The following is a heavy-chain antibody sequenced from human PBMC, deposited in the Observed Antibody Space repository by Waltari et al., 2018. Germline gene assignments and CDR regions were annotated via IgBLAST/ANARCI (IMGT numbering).Heavy chain of an antibody. CDR1: GFTFGGYP. D-gene: IGHD3-9*01. V-gene: IGHV3-30*04. J-gene: IGHJ4*02. CDR3: ARDSPHLTDLKYYFDY. CDR2: ILSDGSNQ. Sequence: QVQLVESGGGVVQPGRSLRLPCLASGFTFGGYPLHWVRQVPGKGLEWLAVILSDGSNQYHADSVKGRFTISRDNSKNTLYLQMNSLRAEDTAVYYCARDSPHLTDLKYYFDYWGQGSLVTVSS.